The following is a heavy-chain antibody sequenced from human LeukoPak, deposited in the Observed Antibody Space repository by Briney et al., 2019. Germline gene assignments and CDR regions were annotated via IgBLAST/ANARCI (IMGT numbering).Heavy chain of an antibody. J-gene: IGHJ4*02. CDR2: VFYTGET. Sequence: SETLSLTCAVYGGSFSGYYWSWFRQPPGKGLEWIGYVFYTGETDYNPSLRSRGTISVDASKNQVPLRLTSVTAADTAVYYCTRHAAGVELWFEFWGQGTQVTVSS. CDR3: TRHAAGVELWFEF. CDR1: GGSFSGYY. D-gene: IGHD2-21*01. V-gene: IGHV4-59*08.